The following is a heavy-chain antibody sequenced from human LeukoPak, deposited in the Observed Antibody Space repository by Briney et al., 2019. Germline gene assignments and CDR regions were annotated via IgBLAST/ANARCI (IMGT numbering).Heavy chain of an antibody. CDR3: ARRLSDSSGWYFYYYYYMDV. CDR2: INHSGST. V-gene: IGHV4-34*01. CDR1: GGSFSGYY. J-gene: IGHJ6*03. D-gene: IGHD6-19*01. Sequence: SETLSLTCAVYGGSFSGYYWSWIRQPPGKGLEWIGEINHSGSTNYNPSLKSRVTISVDTSKNQFSLKLSSVTAADTAVYYCARRLSDSSGWYFYYYYYMDVWGKGTTVTISS.